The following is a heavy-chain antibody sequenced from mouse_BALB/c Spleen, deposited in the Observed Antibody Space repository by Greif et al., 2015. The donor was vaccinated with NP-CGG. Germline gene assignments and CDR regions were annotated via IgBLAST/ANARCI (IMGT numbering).Heavy chain of an antibody. J-gene: IGHJ2*01. CDR2: IFPGSGNT. V-gene: IGHV1-66*01. Sequence: VKLMESGPELVKPGASVKISCKASGYSFTSYYIHWVKQRPGQGLEWIGWIFPGSGNTKYNEKFKGKATLTADTSSSTAYMQLSSLTSEDSAVYFCARDYYGSYWGQGTTLTVSS. D-gene: IGHD1-1*01. CDR1: GYSFTSYY. CDR3: ARDYYGSY.